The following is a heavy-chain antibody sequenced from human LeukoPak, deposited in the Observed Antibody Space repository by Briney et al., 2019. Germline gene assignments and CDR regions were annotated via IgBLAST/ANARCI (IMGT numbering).Heavy chain of an antibody. CDR1: GFTFSNYG. CDR2: ISYDGSYK. D-gene: IGHD3-16*01. V-gene: IGHV3-30*18. CDR3: AKRKASSYRGTSNFYHYGLDV. Sequence: PGRSLRLSCAASGFTFSNYGIHWVRQAPGKGLEWVALISYDGSYKYYSDSVKGRFTISRANSRNTVYLQMNSLTTEDAAVYYCAKRKASSYRGTSNFYHYGLDVWGQGTTVTVSS. J-gene: IGHJ6*02.